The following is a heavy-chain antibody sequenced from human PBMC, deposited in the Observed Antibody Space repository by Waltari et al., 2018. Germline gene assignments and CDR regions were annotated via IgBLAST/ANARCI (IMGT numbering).Heavy chain of an antibody. CDR3: ARLPTKYYDSIGWGFFDQ. CDR1: GDFLSDDH. Sequence: HVQLQESDPGLVKPSETLSLTCTVSGDFLSDDHWTWLRQAPGKGLEWIAYLRNTGGTKCTTSLESRVTVSAVTSKKQFSLRLTSVTAADTAVYYCARLPTKYYDSIGWGFFDQWGQGILVTVSS. CDR2: LRNTGGT. D-gene: IGHD3-22*01. V-gene: IGHV4-59*08. J-gene: IGHJ4*02.